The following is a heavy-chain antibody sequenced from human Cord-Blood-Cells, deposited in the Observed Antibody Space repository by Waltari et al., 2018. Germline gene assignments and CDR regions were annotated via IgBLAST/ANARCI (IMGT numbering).Heavy chain of an antibody. D-gene: IGHD1-1*01. CDR1: GGSISSGGYY. CDR2: LYYSGRA. Sequence: QVQLQESGPGLVKPSQTLSLTCTVSGGSISSGGYYWSWIRQHPGKGLEWIGYLYYSGRAYYYPSLKSRVTISVDTAKNQFSLQRSSVTAADTAVYYCARAADWNDAFDIWGQGTMVTVSS. CDR3: ARAADWNDAFDI. V-gene: IGHV4-31*03. J-gene: IGHJ3*02.